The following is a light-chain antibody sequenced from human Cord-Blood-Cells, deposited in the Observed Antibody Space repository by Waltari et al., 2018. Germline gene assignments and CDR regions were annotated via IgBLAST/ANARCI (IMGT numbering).Light chain of an antibody. Sequence: QSALTQPASASGSTGQSITISCTGTSSDVGSYNLVSWYQQHPGKAPKLMIYEGSKRPSGVSNRFSGSKSGNTASLTISGLQAEDEADYYCCSYAGSSTWVFGGGTKLTVL. CDR1: SSDVGSYNL. V-gene: IGLV2-23*01. J-gene: IGLJ3*02. CDR3: CSYAGSSTWV. CDR2: EGS.